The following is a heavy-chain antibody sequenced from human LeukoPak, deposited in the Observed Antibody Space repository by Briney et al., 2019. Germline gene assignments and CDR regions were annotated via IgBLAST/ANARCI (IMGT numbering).Heavy chain of an antibody. Sequence: TGGSLRLSCAASGFTFSDYWMSWVRQAPGKGLEWVANIQQDGSEKYYVDSVKGRFTISRDNAKKSLFLQVSSLRGGDTAVYYCARDRGFSYGIDFWGQGTLVTVSS. J-gene: IGHJ4*02. D-gene: IGHD5-18*01. CDR2: IQQDGSEK. CDR1: GFTFSDYW. V-gene: IGHV3-7*04. CDR3: ARDRGFSYGIDF.